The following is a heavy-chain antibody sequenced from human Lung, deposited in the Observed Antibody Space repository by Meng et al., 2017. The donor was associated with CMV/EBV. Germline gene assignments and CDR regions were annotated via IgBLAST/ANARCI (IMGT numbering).Heavy chain of an antibody. D-gene: IGHD3-10*01. Sequence: GGSLRLXCVASGFTFNSYGMHWVRQAPGEGLEWVTFIHYDGSYKYYADSVKGRFTISRDNSKNMVYLEMSSLNVADTAIYYCAKDFHRSGSADVFDIWGQGTMVTVSS. J-gene: IGHJ3*02. CDR1: GFTFNSYG. V-gene: IGHV3-30*02. CDR3: AKDFHRSGSADVFDI. CDR2: IHYDGSYK.